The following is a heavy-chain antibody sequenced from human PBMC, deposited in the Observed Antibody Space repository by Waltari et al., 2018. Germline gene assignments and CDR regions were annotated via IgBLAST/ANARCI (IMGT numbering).Heavy chain of an antibody. CDR3: VRNRGWQQFDF. D-gene: IGHD2-15*01. Sequence: EVQLVESGGGLVQPGGSLRLSCAASGFTLSHYWMGWVRQAPGKGLEWVACIKEDVGRKDYVDSVKGRFTISRDNAKSTLYLQMNSLRAEDTAVFYCVRNRGWQQFDFWGQGTLVTVSS. V-gene: IGHV3-7*01. J-gene: IGHJ4*02. CDR2: IKEDVGRK. CDR1: GFTLSHYW.